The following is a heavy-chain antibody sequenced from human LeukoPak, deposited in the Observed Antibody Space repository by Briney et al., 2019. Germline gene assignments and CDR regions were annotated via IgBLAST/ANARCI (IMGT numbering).Heavy chain of an antibody. Sequence: SETLSLTCAVSGDSFSSHYWTWIRQSPGTGLEWIGYISHIGRTNYNPSLKSRVTISIDTSKNQFSLKLRSVTAADTAVYYCTRDLVTVTKGFDIWGQGTMVSVSS. CDR1: GDSFSSHY. D-gene: IGHD4-17*01. V-gene: IGHV4-59*11. CDR3: TRDLVTVTKGFDI. CDR2: ISHIGRT. J-gene: IGHJ3*02.